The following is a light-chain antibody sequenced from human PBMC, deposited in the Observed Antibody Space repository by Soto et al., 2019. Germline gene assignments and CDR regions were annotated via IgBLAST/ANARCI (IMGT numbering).Light chain of an antibody. Sequence: DIVMTQSPDSLAVPLGERATINCRSSQSVLYSSNNKKYLAWYQQKPGQPPKLLIYWASTRESGVPDRFSGSGSGTDFTLTISSLQAEDVAVYYCQQYYSTPPSFGGGTKVEIK. J-gene: IGKJ4*01. CDR2: WAS. V-gene: IGKV4-1*01. CDR1: QSVLYSSNNKKY. CDR3: QQYYSTPPS.